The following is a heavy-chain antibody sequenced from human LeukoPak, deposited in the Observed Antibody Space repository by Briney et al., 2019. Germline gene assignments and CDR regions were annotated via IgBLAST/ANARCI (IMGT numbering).Heavy chain of an antibody. CDR2: INADNGNT. CDR3: TLYNY. CDR1: GYTFTSQD. D-gene: IGHD2-2*02. J-gene: IGHJ4*02. Sequence: ASVEVSCKASGYTFTSQDMHWVRQAPGQRLEWMGCINADNGNTEYSQEFQGRVTITRDTSASTVYMELSSLTSDDMAVYYCTLYNYWGQGTLLTVSS. V-gene: IGHV1-3*03.